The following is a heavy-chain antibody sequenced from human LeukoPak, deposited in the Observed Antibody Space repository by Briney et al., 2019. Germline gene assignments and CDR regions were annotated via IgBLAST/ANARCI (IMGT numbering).Heavy chain of an antibody. D-gene: IGHD6-19*01. CDR3: AICSGWLEWSYYFDY. J-gene: IGHJ4*02. Sequence: GGSLRLSCAASGFTFSDHYMDWVRQAPGKGLEWVGRTRNKANSYTTEYAASVKGRFTISRDDSKNSLYLQMNSLKTEDTAVYYCAICSGWLEWSYYFDYWGQGTLVTVSS. V-gene: IGHV3-72*01. CDR2: TRNKANSYTT. CDR1: GFTFSDHY.